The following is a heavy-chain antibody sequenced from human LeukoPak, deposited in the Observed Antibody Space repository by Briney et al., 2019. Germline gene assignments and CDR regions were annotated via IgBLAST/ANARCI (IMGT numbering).Heavy chain of an antibody. J-gene: IGHJ4*02. CDR2: IYYSGST. D-gene: IGHD5-24*01. Sequence: PSETLSLTCTVSGGSISSYYWSWIRQPPGKGLEWIGYIYYSGSTNYNPSLKSRVTISVDTSKNQFSLKLSSVTAADTAVYYCARDDLDGYNSFDYWGQGTLVTVSS. CDR3: ARDDLDGYNSFDY. V-gene: IGHV4-59*01. CDR1: GGSISSYY.